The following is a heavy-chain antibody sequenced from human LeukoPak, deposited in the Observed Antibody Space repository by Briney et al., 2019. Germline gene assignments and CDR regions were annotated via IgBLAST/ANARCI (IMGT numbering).Heavy chain of an antibody. D-gene: IGHD1-1*01. V-gene: IGHV4-4*02. Sequence: PSETLSLTCAVSRGSISSNTWWSWVRQSPGKGLEWIGEIYRSGSTHYNPSLKSRVTISVDKTKNQFSLKLTSVTAADTAVYYCARDRGTWNDDGFDYWGQGTLVTVSS. CDR2: IYRSGST. CDR3: ARDRGTWNDDGFDY. J-gene: IGHJ4*02. CDR1: RGSISSNTW.